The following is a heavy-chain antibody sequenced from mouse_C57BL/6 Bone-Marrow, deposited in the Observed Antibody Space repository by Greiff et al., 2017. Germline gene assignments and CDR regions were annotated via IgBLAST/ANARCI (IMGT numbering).Heavy chain of an antibody. Sequence: VQLQQSGAELVKPGASVKMSCKASGYTFTSYWINWVKQRPGQGLEWIGDIYPGSGSTNYNEKFKSKATLTVDTSSSTAYMQLSSLTSEDSAVYYCARGGIYYYGPEAYWGQGTLVTVSA. V-gene: IGHV1-55*01. J-gene: IGHJ3*01. CDR3: ARGGIYYYGPEAY. D-gene: IGHD1-1*01. CDR1: GYTFTSYW. CDR2: IYPGSGST.